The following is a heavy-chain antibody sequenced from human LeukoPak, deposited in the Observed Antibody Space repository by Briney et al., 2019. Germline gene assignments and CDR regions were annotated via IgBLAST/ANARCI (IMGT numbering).Heavy chain of an antibody. Sequence: GGSLRLSCAASGFTFSSYGMHWVRQAPGKGLEWVTAIWYDGSNKYYADSEKGRFTVSRDNSKNTLHVQMNSLRAEDTAVYYCARQFWDSSNWHFVDVWGQGTTVTVSS. CDR2: IWYDGSNK. J-gene: IGHJ6*02. CDR3: ARQFWDSSNWHFVDV. V-gene: IGHV3-33*01. D-gene: IGHD6-13*01. CDR1: GFTFSSYG.